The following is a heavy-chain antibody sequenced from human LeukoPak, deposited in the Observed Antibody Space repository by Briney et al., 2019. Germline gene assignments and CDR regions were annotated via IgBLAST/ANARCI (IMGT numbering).Heavy chain of an antibody. CDR3: ATASGYSSRRLYYFDY. CDR2: ISGSGGST. J-gene: IGHJ4*02. CDR1: GFTFSSYG. Sequence: PGGSLRLSCAASGFTFSSYGMSWVRQAPGKGLEWVSAISGSGGSTYYADSVKGRFTISRDNSKNTLYLQMNSLRAEDTAVYYCATASGYSSRRLYYFDYWGQGTLVTVSS. V-gene: IGHV3-23*01. D-gene: IGHD6-19*01.